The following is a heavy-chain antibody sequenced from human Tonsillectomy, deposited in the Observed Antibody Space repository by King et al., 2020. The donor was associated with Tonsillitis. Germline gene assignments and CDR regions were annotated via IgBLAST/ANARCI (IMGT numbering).Heavy chain of an antibody. CDR1: GFTFNNAW. Sequence: VQLVESGGGLVKPGGSLRLFCAASGFTFNNAWMTCVRQAPGKVLEWVGRSKSKNDGGTTNQPAPVKGRLTISRDDSKNTLDLQMNSLKTEDTAVYYCATGLGDYWGQGTLVTVSS. CDR3: ATGLGDY. J-gene: IGHJ4*02. CDR2: SKSKNDGGTT. D-gene: IGHD3-16*01. V-gene: IGHV3-15*06.